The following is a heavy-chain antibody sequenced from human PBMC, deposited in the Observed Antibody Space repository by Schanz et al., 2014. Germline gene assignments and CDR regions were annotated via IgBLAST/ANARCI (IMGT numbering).Heavy chain of an antibody. J-gene: IGHJ6*03. CDR1: GFTFRSYA. D-gene: IGHD2-21*02. Sequence: EVQLLESGGGLVQPGGSLRLSCIGSGFTFRSYAMTWVRQAPGKGLEWVSSISSSSSYISYADSVKGRFTSSRDNAKNSLYLQMNSLRAEDTAVYYCARPSDSSWYMDVWGKGTTVTVSS. V-gene: IGHV3-21*02. CDR3: ARPSDSSWYMDV. CDR2: ISSSSSYI.